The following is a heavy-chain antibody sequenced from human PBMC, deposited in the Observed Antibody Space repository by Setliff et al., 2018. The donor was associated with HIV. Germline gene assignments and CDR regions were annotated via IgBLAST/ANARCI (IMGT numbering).Heavy chain of an antibody. CDR1: GGSITSAGYY. CDR3: ARRDRSRSGWYTFDY. J-gene: IGHJ4*02. Sequence: SETLSLTCTLSGGSITSAGYYWGWIRQPAGKGLEWIGHISTSGSTNYNPSLKSRVTISVDTSKNQFSLKLSSVTAADTAVYYCARRDRSRSGWYTFDYWGQGTLVTVSS. CDR2: ISTSGST. D-gene: IGHD6-19*01. V-gene: IGHV4-61*09.